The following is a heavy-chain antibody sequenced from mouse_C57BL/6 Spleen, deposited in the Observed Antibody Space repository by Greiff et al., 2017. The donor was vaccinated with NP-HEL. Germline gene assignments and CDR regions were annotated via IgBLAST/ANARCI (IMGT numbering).Heavy chain of an antibody. CDR2: ISSGSSTI. J-gene: IGHJ4*01. Sequence: EVKLVESGGGLVKPGGSLKLSCAASGFTFSDYGMHWVRQAPEKGLEWVAYISSGSSTIYYADTVKGRFTISRDNAKNTLFLKMTSLRSEDTAMYYCAGGYAMDYWGQGTSVTVSS. V-gene: IGHV5-17*01. CDR1: GFTFSDYG. CDR3: AGGYAMDY.